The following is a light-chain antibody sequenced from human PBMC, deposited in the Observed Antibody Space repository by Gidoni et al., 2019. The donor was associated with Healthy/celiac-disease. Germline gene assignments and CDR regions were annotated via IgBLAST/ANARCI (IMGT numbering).Light chain of an antibody. J-gene: IGKJ4*01. CDR1: QSVSSSY. CDR3: QQYGSSPLT. CDR2: GAS. Sequence: ESVLTQSPGTLSLSPGESATLSCLASQSVSSSYLAWYQQKPGQAPRLLIYGASSRATGIPDRFSGSGAGTDFTLTSSRLEHEDCAVYYCQQYGSSPLTFGGXTKVEIK. V-gene: IGKV3-20*01.